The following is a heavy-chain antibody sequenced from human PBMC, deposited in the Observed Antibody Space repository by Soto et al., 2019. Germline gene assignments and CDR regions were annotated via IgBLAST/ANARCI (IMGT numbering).Heavy chain of an antibody. J-gene: IGHJ4*02. CDR1: GGSISSVGYY. Sequence: SSETLSLTCTVSGGSISSVGYYWSWIRQHPGKGLEWIGYIYYSGSTYYNPSLKSRVTISVDTSKNQFSLKLSSVTAADTAVYYCARSIAVAGNFDYWGQGTLVTVSS. D-gene: IGHD6-19*01. V-gene: IGHV4-31*03. CDR2: IYYSGST. CDR3: ARSIAVAGNFDY.